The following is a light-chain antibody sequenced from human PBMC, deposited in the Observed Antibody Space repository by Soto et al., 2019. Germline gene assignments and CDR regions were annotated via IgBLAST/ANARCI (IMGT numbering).Light chain of an antibody. Sequence: SYELTQPPSVSVSPGQTASITCSGDKLGDKYACWYQQKPGQSPVLVIYQDSKRPSGIPERFSGSNSGNTATLTISGTQAMDEADYYCQAWDSITVVFGGGTKVTGL. CDR3: QAWDSITVV. CDR1: KLGDKY. CDR2: QDS. V-gene: IGLV3-1*01. J-gene: IGLJ2*01.